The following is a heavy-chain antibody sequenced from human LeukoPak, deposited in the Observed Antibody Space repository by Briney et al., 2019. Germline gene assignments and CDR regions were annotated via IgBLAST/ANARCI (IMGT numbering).Heavy chain of an antibody. CDR1: EFTFSDYY. J-gene: IGHJ6*04. D-gene: IGHD3-10*02. CDR2: ISSSGNTI. V-gene: IGHV3-11*04. CDR3: AELGITMIGGV. Sequence: GGSLRLSCAASEFTFSDYYMSWIRQAPGKGLEWVSYISSSGNTIYHADSVKGRFTISGDNAKNSLYLQMNSLRAEDTAVYYCAELGITMIGGVWGKGTTVTISS.